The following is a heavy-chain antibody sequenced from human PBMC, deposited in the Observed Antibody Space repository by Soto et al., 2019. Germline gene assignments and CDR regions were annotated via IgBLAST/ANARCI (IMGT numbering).Heavy chain of an antibody. J-gene: IGHJ4*02. CDR1: VFAISLGYY. CDR2: IYPSVSS. Sequence: AETLSVICSVPVFAISLGYYWSCVRQPPGKGLEWIGSIYPSVSSYHNPSLATRLRLSIDTSKNQLTLNLTSVTAADTALYFCAREKVGTTFFDNWGQGIKFTVSS. D-gene: IGHD1-1*01. V-gene: IGHV4-38-2*02. CDR3: AREKVGTTFFDN.